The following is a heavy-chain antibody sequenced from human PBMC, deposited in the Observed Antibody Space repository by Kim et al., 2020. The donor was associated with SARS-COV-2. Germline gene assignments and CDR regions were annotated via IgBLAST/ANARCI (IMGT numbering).Heavy chain of an antibody. V-gene: IGHV3-23*01. CDR3: AKDRRRDGYNWGFDY. Sequence: GGSLRLSCAASGFTFSSYAMSWVRQAPGKGLEWVSAISGSGGSTYYADSVKGRFTISRDNSKNTLYLQMNSLRAEDTAVYYCAKDRRRDGYNWGFDYWGQGTLVTVSS. J-gene: IGHJ4*02. D-gene: IGHD5-12*01. CDR2: ISGSGGST. CDR1: GFTFSSYA.